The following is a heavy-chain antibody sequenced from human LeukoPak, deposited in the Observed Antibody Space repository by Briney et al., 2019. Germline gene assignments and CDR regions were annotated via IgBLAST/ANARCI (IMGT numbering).Heavy chain of an antibody. J-gene: IGHJ3*02. CDR2: ISSSGSTI. CDR1: GFTFSDYY. CDR3: VRLNLVVVTADLYSALDI. D-gene: IGHD2-21*02. Sequence: NPGGSLRLSCAASGFTFSDYYMSWIRQAPGKGLEWVSYISSSGSTIYYADSVKGRFTISRDNAKNSLYLQMNSLRAEDTAVYYCVRLNLVVVTADLYSALDIWGQGTMVTVSS. V-gene: IGHV3-11*04.